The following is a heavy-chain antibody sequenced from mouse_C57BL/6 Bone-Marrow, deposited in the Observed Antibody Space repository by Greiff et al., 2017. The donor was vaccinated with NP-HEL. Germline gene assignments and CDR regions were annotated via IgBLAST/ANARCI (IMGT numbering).Heavy chain of an antibody. CDR2: INYDGSST. CDR3: AREGGLRRRTYAMDY. Sequence: EVQRVESEGGLVQPGSSMKLSCTTSGFTFSDYYMAWVRQVPEKGLDWVAYINYDGSSTYYLDSLKSRFIISRDNAKNILYLQMSSLKSEDTATYYCAREGGLRRRTYAMDYWGQGTSVTVSS. V-gene: IGHV5-16*01. J-gene: IGHJ4*01. CDR1: GFTFSDYY. D-gene: IGHD2-4*01.